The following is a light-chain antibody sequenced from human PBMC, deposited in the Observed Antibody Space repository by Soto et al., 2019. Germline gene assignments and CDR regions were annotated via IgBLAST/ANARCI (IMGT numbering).Light chain of an antibody. J-gene: IGLJ1*01. CDR3: SSYSSSSTYV. V-gene: IGLV2-14*03. Sequence: QSVLTQPASVSGSPGQSITISCTGTSSDVGGYNYVSWYQHHPGKAPKLMIYDVTNRPSGVSYRFSGSKSGNTASLTISGLQAEYEADYYCSSYSSSSTYVFGTGTMVTVL. CDR1: SSDVGGYNY. CDR2: DVT.